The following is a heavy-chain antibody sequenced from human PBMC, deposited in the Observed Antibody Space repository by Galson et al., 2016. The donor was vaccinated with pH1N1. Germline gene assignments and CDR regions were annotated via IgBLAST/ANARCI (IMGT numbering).Heavy chain of an antibody. CDR3: AREDYYDTDLSDWYFDL. J-gene: IGHJ2*01. D-gene: IGHD3-22*01. CDR2: IIPIFNTV. V-gene: IGHV1-69*01. Sequence: PGQGLEWMGGIIPIFNTVKYAQNFQGRVTITADESTTTAYMELSSLRSEDTAMYYCAREDYYDTDLSDWYFDLWGRGTLLTVSS.